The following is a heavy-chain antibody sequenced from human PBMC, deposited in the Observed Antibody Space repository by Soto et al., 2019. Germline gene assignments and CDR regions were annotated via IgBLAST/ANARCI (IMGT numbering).Heavy chain of an antibody. V-gene: IGHV3-53*01. J-gene: IGHJ4*02. CDR3: AKRATGTYFDY. CDR1: GFTVSSNY. Sequence: GGSLRLSCAASGFTVSSNYMSWVRQAPGKGLEWVSVIYSGGSTYYADSVKGRFSISRDKSKNTLYLQRNSLRAEDTAVYYCAKRATGTYFDYWGQGTLVTVSS. D-gene: IGHD1-1*01. CDR2: IYSGGST.